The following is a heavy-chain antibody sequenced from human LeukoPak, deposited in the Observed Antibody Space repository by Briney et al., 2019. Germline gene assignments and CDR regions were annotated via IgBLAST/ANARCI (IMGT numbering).Heavy chain of an antibody. CDR1: GGSIRSYS. Sequence: PSETLSLTCTVSGGSIRSYSWGRIRQPPGKPLEWIGYLYYSGSTDYNPSLRSRVTTSSDTSNNQFSLRLSSVTAADTAVYYCAKDGREYSFDYWGQGTLVTVSS. CDR2: LYYSGST. V-gene: IGHV4-59*01. J-gene: IGHJ4*02. CDR3: AKDGREYSFDY.